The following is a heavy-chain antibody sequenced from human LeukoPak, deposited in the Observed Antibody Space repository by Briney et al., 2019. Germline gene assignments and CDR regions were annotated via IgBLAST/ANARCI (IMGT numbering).Heavy chain of an antibody. CDR1: GFTFSSYG. J-gene: IGHJ3*02. V-gene: IGHV3-30*18. D-gene: IGHD1-1*01. CDR2: ISYDGSNK. Sequence: PGGSLRLSCAASGFTFSSYGMHWVRQAPGKGLEWVAVISYDGSNKYYADSVKGRFTISRDNSKNTLYLQMGSLRAEDTAVYYCAKYPMLYGKTAFDIWGQGTMVTVSS. CDR3: AKYPMLYGKTAFDI.